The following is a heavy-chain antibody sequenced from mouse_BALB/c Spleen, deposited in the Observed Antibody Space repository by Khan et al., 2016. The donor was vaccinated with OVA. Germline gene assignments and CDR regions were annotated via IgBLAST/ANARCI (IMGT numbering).Heavy chain of an antibody. CDR2: IWGGGGT. D-gene: IGHD2-14*01. J-gene: IGHJ4*01. V-gene: IGHV2-6-4*01. Sequence: QVQLKESGPGLVAPSQSLSITCTVSGFSLSRYIINWVRQPPGKGLEWLGMIWGGGGTDYNSTLKSRLSISKDNSKSQVFLKMNSLQTDDTAMYYCARGYYRYYGYYAMDYWGQGTSVTVSS. CDR3: ARGYYRYYGYYAMDY. CDR1: GFSLSRYI.